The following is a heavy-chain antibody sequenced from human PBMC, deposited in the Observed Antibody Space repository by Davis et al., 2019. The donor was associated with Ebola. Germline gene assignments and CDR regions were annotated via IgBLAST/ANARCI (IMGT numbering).Heavy chain of an antibody. CDR3: SGLGASSGWYLP. Sequence: GESLRRSCAASGFTFSSYGMHWVRQAPGKGLEWVAVISYDGSNKYYADSVKGRFTISRDNSKNTLYLQMNSLRAEDTAVYYCSGLGASSGWYLPWGQGTLVTVSS. D-gene: IGHD6-19*01. V-gene: IGHV3-30*03. CDR1: GFTFSSYG. J-gene: IGHJ5*02. CDR2: ISYDGSNK.